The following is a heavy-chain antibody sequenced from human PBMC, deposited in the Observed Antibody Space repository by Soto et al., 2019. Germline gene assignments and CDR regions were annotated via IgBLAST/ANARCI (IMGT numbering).Heavy chain of an antibody. V-gene: IGHV1-18*01. D-gene: IGHD2-8*01. J-gene: IGHJ4*02. CDR2: ISAYNGNT. CDR3: ARDCTDGFCYSLY. CDR1: GYTFTNYG. Sequence: ASVKVSCKASGYTFTNYGISWVRQAPGQGLGWMGWISAYNGNTNYAQQLQGRVTMTTDTSTSTAYMELRSLRSDDTAVYYCARDCTDGFCYSLYWGQGTLVTVSS.